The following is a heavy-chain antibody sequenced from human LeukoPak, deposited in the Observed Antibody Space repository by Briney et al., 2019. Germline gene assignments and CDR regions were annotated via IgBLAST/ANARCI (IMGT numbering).Heavy chain of an antibody. Sequence: ASVKVSCKASGGTFSSYAVSWLRQAPGQGLEWMGEIIPIFGTANYAQKFQGRVTITTDESTSTAYMELSSLRSEDTAVYYCARGKVYEFWSGYSDYFDYWGQGTLVTVSS. D-gene: IGHD3-3*01. CDR2: IIPIFGTA. V-gene: IGHV1-69*05. CDR3: ARGKVYEFWSGYSDYFDY. CDR1: GGTFSSYA. J-gene: IGHJ4*02.